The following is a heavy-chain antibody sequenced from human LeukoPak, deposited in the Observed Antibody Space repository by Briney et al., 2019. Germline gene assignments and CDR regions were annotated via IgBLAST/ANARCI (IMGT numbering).Heavy chain of an antibody. D-gene: IGHD6-13*01. V-gene: IGHV1-18*01. CDR2: ISAYNGNT. J-gene: IGHJ4*02. CDR1: GYTFTSYG. CDR3: ARGGVSNSWYRTPDY. Sequence: ASVKVSCKASGYTFTSYGISWVRQAPGQGVEWMGWISAYNGNTNYVQKLQGRVTMTTDTSTSTAYMELRSLRSDDTAVYYCARGGVSNSWYRTPDYWGQGTLVTVSS.